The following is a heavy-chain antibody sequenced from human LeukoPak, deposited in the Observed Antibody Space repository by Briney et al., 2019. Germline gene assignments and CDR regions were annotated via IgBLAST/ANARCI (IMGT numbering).Heavy chain of an antibody. Sequence: ASVKVSCKASGYTFTGYYMHWVRQAPGQGLEWMGWINPNSGGTNYAQKCQGRVTMTRDTSISTAYMELSRLRSDDTAVYYCAREEAIGYCSSTSCYNWFDPWGQGTLVTVSS. CDR1: GYTFTGYY. V-gene: IGHV1-2*02. J-gene: IGHJ5*02. CDR2: INPNSGGT. D-gene: IGHD2-2*03. CDR3: AREEAIGYCSSTSCYNWFDP.